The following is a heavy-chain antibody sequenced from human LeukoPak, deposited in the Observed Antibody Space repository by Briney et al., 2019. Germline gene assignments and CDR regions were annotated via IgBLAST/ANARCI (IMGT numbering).Heavy chain of an antibody. CDR3: ARTPYGSGSPYLDY. Sequence: SGPTLVNPTQTLTLTCTFSVVSLSTTAMCVSWTRQPPGKALEGLTLIDWDGDKYYSTSLKTRLTISKDTSKNQVVLTLTNMNPVDTATYYCARTPYGSGSPYLDYWGQGTLVTVSS. J-gene: IGHJ4*02. D-gene: IGHD3-10*01. V-gene: IGHV2-70*01. CDR2: IDWDGDK. CDR1: VVSLSTTAMC.